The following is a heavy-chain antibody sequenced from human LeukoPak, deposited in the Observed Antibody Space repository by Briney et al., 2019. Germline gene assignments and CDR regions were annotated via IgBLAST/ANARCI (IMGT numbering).Heavy chain of an antibody. CDR3: ARYGFSTVSQGGWHAFDI. CDR1: GYTFTSYY. V-gene: IGHV1-46*01. CDR2: INPTTGDT. D-gene: IGHD6-13*01. J-gene: IGHJ3*02. Sequence: GASVKVSCKASGYTFTSYYMHWVRQAPGQGLEWMGIINPTTGDTTYAQKFQGRLTMTRDMSTSTVYMELSSLTSEDTAVFHCARYGFSTVSQGGWHAFDIWGQGTVVTVSS.